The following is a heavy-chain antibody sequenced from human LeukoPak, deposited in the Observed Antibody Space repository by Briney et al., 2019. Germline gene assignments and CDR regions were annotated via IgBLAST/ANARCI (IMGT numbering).Heavy chain of an antibody. D-gene: IGHD3-3*01. Sequence: SETLSLTCTVSGGSISSYYWSWIRQPPGKGLEWIGNIYYSGSTNNNPSLKSRVTISVDTSKNQFSLKLSSVTAADTAVYYCARTSGYDRTFDYWGQGTLVAVSS. V-gene: IGHV4-59*01. J-gene: IGHJ4*02. CDR2: IYYSGST. CDR1: GGSISSYY. CDR3: ARTSGYDRTFDY.